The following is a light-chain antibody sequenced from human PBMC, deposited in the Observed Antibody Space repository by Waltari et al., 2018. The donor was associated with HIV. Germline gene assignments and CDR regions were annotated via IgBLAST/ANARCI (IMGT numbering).Light chain of an antibody. Sequence: SYELTQPSSVSVSPGQTASITCSGDILANKYGRWFQQKPGQAPVVVICEDIERPSGIPERFSGSSSGTTVTLTITGAHVEDDADYYCYSAGDHDVVFGGGTKLTVL. V-gene: IGLV3-27*01. CDR3: YSAGDHDVV. CDR2: EDI. CDR1: ILANKY. J-gene: IGLJ2*01.